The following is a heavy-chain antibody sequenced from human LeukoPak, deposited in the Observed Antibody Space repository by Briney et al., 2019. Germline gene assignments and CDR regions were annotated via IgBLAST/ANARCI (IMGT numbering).Heavy chain of an antibody. J-gene: IGHJ4*02. D-gene: IGHD2-15*01. CDR3: AKSGLNRFDY. CDR1: GFTVNNKY. Sequence: GGSLRLSCAASGFTVNNKYMTWVRQAPGKGLEWVSAFSGSGGGTYYGDSVKGRFTISRDNSKNTLYLQMNSLRAEDTAVYYCAKSGLNRFDYWGQGTLVTVSS. CDR2: FSGSGGGT. V-gene: IGHV3-23*01.